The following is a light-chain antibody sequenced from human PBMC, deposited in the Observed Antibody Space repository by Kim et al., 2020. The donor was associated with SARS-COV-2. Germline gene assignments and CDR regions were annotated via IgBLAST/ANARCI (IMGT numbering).Light chain of an antibody. CDR2: QGD. J-gene: IGLJ2*01. Sequence: SEAPGQTVRISCSGERLGDKYAFWYQQRSGQSPVLVIYQGDKRPSGIPARFSCFLSGNTATLTISGTQPMDEADYYCQAWDSSTAIFGGGTQLTVL. CDR1: RLGDKY. CDR3: QAWDSSTAI. V-gene: IGLV3-1*01.